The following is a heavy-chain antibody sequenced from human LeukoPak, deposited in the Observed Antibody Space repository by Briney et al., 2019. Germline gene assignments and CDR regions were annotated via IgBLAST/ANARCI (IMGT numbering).Heavy chain of an antibody. CDR1: GFTFRNAW. D-gene: IGHD2-15*01. Sequence: GGSLRLSCAASGFTFRNAWITWVRQAPGKGLEWVGRIKSKTDGGTIDYAAPVKGRFTVSRDDSKNMVYLQMNSLKTEDTAVYFCTTEGYCSGGNCYSFDYWGQGTPVTVSS. CDR2: IKSKTDGGTI. V-gene: IGHV3-15*01. J-gene: IGHJ4*02. CDR3: TTEGYCSGGNCYSFDY.